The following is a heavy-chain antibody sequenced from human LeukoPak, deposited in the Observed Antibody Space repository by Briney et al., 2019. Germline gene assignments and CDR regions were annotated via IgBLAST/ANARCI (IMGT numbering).Heavy chain of an antibody. CDR1: RFTFDDYA. Sequence: GGSLRLSCAGSRFTFDDYAVHWVRQVPGKGLQWVSLISGDGGVTYYADSVKGRFTISRDNRRNSLFLQMNSLRTEDTAFYYCAMGSRGYTFWGQATLVTVSS. J-gene: IGHJ4*02. CDR2: ISGDGGVT. CDR3: AMGSRGYTF. V-gene: IGHV3-43*02. D-gene: IGHD3-16*01.